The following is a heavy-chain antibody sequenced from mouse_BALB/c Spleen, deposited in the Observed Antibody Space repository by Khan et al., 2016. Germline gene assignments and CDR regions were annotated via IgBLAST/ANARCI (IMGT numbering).Heavy chain of an antibody. CDR2: IYWDDDK. Sequence: QVTLKESGPGILQPSQTLSLTCSFSGCSLSTSGMGVSWIRQPSGKGLEWLAHIYWDDDKRYNPSLKSRLTISKDTSSNQVFLKITSVDTADTATYYCARRGYGNSYYFDYWGQGTTLTVSS. D-gene: IGHD2-10*02. J-gene: IGHJ2*01. CDR3: ARRGYGNSYYFDY. V-gene: IGHV8-12*01. CDR1: GCSLSTSGMG.